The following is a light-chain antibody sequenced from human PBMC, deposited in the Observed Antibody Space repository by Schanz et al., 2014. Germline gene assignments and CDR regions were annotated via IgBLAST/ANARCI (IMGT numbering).Light chain of an antibody. Sequence: QSVLTQPASVSGSPGQSITISCTGTSSDVGSYNLVSWYQQHPGKAPKLMIYEGSKRPSGVSNRFSGSKSGNTASLTISGLQAEDEADYYCCSYAGSNNLVFGGGTXLTVL. V-gene: IGLV2-23*01. CDR1: SSDVGSYNL. CDR3: CSYAGSNNLV. J-gene: IGLJ2*01. CDR2: EGS.